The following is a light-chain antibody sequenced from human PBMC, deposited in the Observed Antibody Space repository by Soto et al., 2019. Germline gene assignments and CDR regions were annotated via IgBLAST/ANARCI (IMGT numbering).Light chain of an antibody. Sequence: VLTQPPSVSGAPGQRVTISCTGSSSNIGAGYNVHWYQQLPGTAPKLLIYGNSNRPSGVPDRFSGSKSGTSASLAITGLQAEDEADYYCQSYDSSLSGYVFGTGTKLTVL. V-gene: IGLV1-40*01. CDR1: SSNIGAGYN. J-gene: IGLJ1*01. CDR2: GNS. CDR3: QSYDSSLSGYV.